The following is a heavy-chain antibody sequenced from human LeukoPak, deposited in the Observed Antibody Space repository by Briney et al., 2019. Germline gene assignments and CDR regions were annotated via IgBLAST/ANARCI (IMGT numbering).Heavy chain of an antibody. V-gene: IGHV3-21*01. CDR2: ISSSSSYI. CDR1: GFTFSSYS. Sequence: AGGSLRLSCAASGFTFSSYSMNWVRQAPGKGLEWVSSISSSSSYIYYADSVKGRFTISRDNAKNSLYLQMNSLRAEDTAVYYCARDPRYSSSSTNYMDVWGKGTTVTVSS. D-gene: IGHD6-6*01. J-gene: IGHJ6*03. CDR3: ARDPRYSSSSTNYMDV.